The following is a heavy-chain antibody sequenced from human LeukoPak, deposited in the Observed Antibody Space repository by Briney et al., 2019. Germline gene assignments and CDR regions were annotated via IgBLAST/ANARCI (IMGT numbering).Heavy chain of an antibody. J-gene: IGHJ4*02. D-gene: IGHD1-26*01. Sequence: GGSLRLSCAVSGFTFRTYWMHWVRQVPGEGLVWVSRINEDGSITNYADSVKGRFSISRDNSKNTLYLQMNSLRAEDTAVYYCARDLGPKWELLPNLVYWGQGTLVTVSS. CDR1: GFTFRTYW. V-gene: IGHV3-74*01. CDR3: ARDLGPKWELLPNLVY. CDR2: INEDGSIT.